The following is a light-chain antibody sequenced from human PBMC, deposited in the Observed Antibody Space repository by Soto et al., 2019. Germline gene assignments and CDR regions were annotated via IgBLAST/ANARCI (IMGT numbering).Light chain of an antibody. J-gene: IGLJ1*01. V-gene: IGLV2-14*03. CDR3: SSFTSDRIYV. CDR1: NNDIGTYDY. CDR2: GVT. Sequence: QSVLSPPTSVSGSPGQSITISCTGNNNDIGTYDYVSWYQQHPGRASRLLIYGVTTRPSGISDRFSASKSGLTASLTISGLQPEDEADYHCSSFTSDRIYVFGPGTKVPV.